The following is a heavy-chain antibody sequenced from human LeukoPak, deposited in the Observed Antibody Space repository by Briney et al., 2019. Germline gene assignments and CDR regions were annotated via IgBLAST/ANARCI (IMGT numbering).Heavy chain of an antibody. CDR2: IYSGGST. CDR1: GFTVSSNY. CDR3: ARDQEGYSGYDVYGMDV. D-gene: IGHD5-12*01. Sequence: GGSLRLSCAASGFTVSSNYMSWVRQAPGKGLEWASVIYSGGSTYYADSVKGRFTISRDNSKNTLYLQMNSLRAEDTAVYYCARDQEGYSGYDVYGMDVWGQGTTVTVSS. V-gene: IGHV3-53*01. J-gene: IGHJ6*02.